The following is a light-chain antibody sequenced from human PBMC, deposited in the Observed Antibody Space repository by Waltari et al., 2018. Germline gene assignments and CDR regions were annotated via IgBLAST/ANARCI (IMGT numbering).Light chain of an antibody. CDR1: SSDVGGYNH. CDR2: EFN. Sequence: QSALTQPASVSGSPGQSIIISCTGTSSDVGGYNHVSWVLHHPGKAPKLMIHEFNKRPSGVSSRFSGSKSGNTASLTISGLQAEDEAIYYCNSYTSGRTWVFGGGTRLTVL. V-gene: IGLV2-14*01. CDR3: NSYTSGRTWV. J-gene: IGLJ3*02.